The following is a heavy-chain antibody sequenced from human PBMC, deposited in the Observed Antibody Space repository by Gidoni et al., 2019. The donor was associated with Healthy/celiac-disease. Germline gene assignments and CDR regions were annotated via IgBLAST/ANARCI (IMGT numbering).Heavy chain of an antibody. CDR1: GGSISSSSYY. CDR3: ASRRSSGWYYFDY. J-gene: IGHJ4*02. CDR2: IYYSGST. Sequence: QLQLQESGPGLVKPSETLSLTCTVSGGSISSSSYYWGWIRQPPGKGLEWIGSIYYSGSTYYNPSLKSRVTISVDTSKNQFSLKLSSVTAADTAVYYCASRRSSGWYYFDYWGQGTLVTVSS. D-gene: IGHD6-19*01. V-gene: IGHV4-39*01.